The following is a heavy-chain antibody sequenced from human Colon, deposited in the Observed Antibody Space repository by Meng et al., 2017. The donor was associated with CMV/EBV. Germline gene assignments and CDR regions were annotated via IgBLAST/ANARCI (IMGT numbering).Heavy chain of an antibody. CDR2: VTSGGGTT. CDR1: GFSFSSYA. J-gene: IGHJ4*02. V-gene: IGHV3-23*03. CDR3: AKDLSGGVMGCDF. Sequence: GGSLRLSCAASGFSFSSYAMNWVRQAPGKGLEWVSGVTSGGGTTFYADSVKGRFTISRDNSRNTLFLQMNNLRAEDAAIYYCAKDLSGGVMGCDFWGQGTLVTVSS. D-gene: IGHD3-16*01.